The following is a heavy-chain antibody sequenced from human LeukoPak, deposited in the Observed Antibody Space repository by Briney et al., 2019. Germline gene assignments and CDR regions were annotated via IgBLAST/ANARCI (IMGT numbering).Heavy chain of an antibody. D-gene: IGHD6-19*01. J-gene: IGHJ4*02. CDR1: GYSFTSYY. CDR2: INPSGGST. CDR3: ARGEQWLTLSPLRD. V-gene: IGHV1-46*01. Sequence: ASVKVSCKASGYSFTSYYLHWVRQAPGQGLEWMGIINPSGGSTNYAQKFQGRVTMTKDTSTSTAYMELSSLRSEDTAVYYCARGEQWLTLSPLRDWGQGTLVTVSS.